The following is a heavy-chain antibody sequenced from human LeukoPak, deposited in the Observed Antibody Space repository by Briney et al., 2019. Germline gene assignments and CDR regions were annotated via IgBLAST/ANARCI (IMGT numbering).Heavy chain of an antibody. D-gene: IGHD6-19*01. Sequence: ASVKVSCKASGYTFTSYSINWVRQAPGQGLEWMGWIGSYNGNTNYAQKLQGRVTMTTDTSTSTAYMELRSLRSDDTAVYYCARGPSSGWHKADYWGQGTLVTVSS. J-gene: IGHJ4*02. CDR2: IGSYNGNT. V-gene: IGHV1-18*01. CDR1: GYTFTSYS. CDR3: ARGPSSGWHKADY.